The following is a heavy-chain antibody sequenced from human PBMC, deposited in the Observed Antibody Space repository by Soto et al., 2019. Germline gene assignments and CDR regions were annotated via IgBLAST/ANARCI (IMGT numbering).Heavy chain of an antibody. CDR2: IYHSGST. CDR1: GGSISTGGYS. D-gene: IGHD1-7*01. J-gene: IGHJ5*02. V-gene: IGHV4-30-2*01. CDR3: ARESLELRENWFDP. Sequence: PSETLSLTCAVSGGSISTGGYSWSWIRQPPGKGLEWIGYIYHSGSTYYNPSLKSRVTISVDRSKNQFSLKLSSVTAADTAVYYCARESLELRENWFDPWGQGTLVTVSS.